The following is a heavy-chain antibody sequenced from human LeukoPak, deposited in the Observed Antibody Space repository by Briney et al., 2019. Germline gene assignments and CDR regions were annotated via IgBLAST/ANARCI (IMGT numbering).Heavy chain of an antibody. D-gene: IGHD3-22*01. Sequence: GASVKVSCKASGYTFTSYYMHWVRQAPGQGLEWMGIINPSGGSTSYAQKFQGRVTMTRDTSTSTVYMELSSPRSEDTAVYYCARGGSGYYYDSSGYYEREYYYGMDVWGQGTTVTVSS. CDR3: ARGGSGYYYDSSGYYEREYYYGMDV. J-gene: IGHJ6*02. CDR1: GYTFTSYY. CDR2: INPSGGST. V-gene: IGHV1-46*01.